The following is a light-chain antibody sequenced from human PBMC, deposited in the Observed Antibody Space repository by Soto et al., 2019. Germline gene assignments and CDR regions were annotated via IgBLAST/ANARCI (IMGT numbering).Light chain of an antibody. CDR2: AAS. V-gene: IGKV1-8*01. CDR3: QHYYSYPLS. J-gene: IGKJ5*01. CDR1: QGISSY. Sequence: AIRMTQSPSSLSASTGDRVTITCRASQGISSYLAWYQQKPGKAPKLLIYAASTVQSGVPSRFSCSGSGTDFTLTISCLQSEDFATYYCQHYYSYPLSFGQGTRLE.